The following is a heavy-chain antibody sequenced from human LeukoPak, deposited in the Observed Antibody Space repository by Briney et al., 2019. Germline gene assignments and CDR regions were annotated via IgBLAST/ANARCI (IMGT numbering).Heavy chain of an antibody. Sequence: AVKVSCKASGCTFSSYAISWVRQAPGQGLEWMGGIIPIFGTANYAQKFQGRVTITADKSTSTAYMELSSLRSEDTAVYYCARELAAAGVDAFDIWGQGTMVTVSS. CDR2: IIPIFGTA. CDR1: GCTFSSYA. CDR3: ARELAAAGVDAFDI. V-gene: IGHV1-69*06. J-gene: IGHJ3*02. D-gene: IGHD6-13*01.